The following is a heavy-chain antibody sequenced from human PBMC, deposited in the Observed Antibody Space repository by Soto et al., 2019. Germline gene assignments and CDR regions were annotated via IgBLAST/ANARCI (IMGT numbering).Heavy chain of an antibody. CDR2: IYYSGST. V-gene: IGHV4-59*01. CDR1: GGSISSYY. CDR3: ARSWFGELFGRKKYYYGMDV. Sequence: SETLSLTCTVSGGSISSYYWSWIRQPPGKGLEWIGYIYYSGSTNYNPSLKSRVTISVDTSKNQFSLKLSSVTAADTAVYYCARSWFGELFGRKKYYYGMDVWGQGTTVTVSS. D-gene: IGHD3-10*01. J-gene: IGHJ6*02.